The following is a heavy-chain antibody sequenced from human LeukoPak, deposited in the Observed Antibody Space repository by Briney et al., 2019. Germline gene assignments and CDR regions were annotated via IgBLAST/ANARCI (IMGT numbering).Heavy chain of an antibody. CDR2: IITIFGTA. Sequence: GSSVKVSCKASGGTFSSYAISWVRQAPGQGLEWMGGIITIFGTANYAQKFQGRVTITTDESTSTAYMELSSLRSEDTAVYYCARGFNYYYYMDVWGKGTTVTVSS. V-gene: IGHV1-69*05. CDR3: ARGFNYYYYMDV. J-gene: IGHJ6*03. CDR1: GGTFSSYA.